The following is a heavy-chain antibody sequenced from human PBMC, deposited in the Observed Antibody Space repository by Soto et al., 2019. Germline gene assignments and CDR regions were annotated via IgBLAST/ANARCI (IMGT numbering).Heavy chain of an antibody. CDR1: GYTFTSYY. CDR3: ARAVAAARYTRFNWFDP. D-gene: IGHD6-13*01. J-gene: IGHJ5*02. V-gene: IGHV1-46*03. Sequence: QVQLVQSGAEVKKPGASVKVSCKASGYTFTSYYMHWVRQAPGQGLEWMGIINPSGGSTSYAQKCQRRVTLTRDTSTSTVYMELSSLRSEDTAVYYCARAVAAARYTRFNWFDPWCQGTLVTVSS. CDR2: INPSGGST.